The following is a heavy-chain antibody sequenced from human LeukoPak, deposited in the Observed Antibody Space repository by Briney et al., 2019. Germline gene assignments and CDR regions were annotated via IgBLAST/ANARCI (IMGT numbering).Heavy chain of an antibody. CDR2: IYYSGST. CDR1: GGSISSGGYY. V-gene: IGHV4-31*03. J-gene: IGHJ3*02. D-gene: IGHD6-13*01. CDR3: ARVGQQLRNDAFDI. Sequence: SETLSLTCTVSGGSISSGGYYWSWIRQHPGKGLEWIGYIYYSGSTYYNPSLKSRVTISVDTSKNQFSLKLSSVTAADTAVYYCARVGQQLRNDAFDIWGQGTMVTVSS.